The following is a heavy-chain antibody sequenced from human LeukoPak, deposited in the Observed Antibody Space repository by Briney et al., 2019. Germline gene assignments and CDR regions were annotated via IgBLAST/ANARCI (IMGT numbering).Heavy chain of an antibody. CDR3: ARDFRRYSSSPNWFDP. Sequence: SETLSLTCTVSGGSISSYYWSWIRQPPGKGLEWIGYIYYSGSTNCNPSLKSRVTISVDTSKNQFSLKLSSVTAADTAVYYCARDFRRYSSSPNWFDPWGQGTLVTVSS. V-gene: IGHV4-59*01. J-gene: IGHJ5*02. CDR2: IYYSGST. D-gene: IGHD6-6*01. CDR1: GGSISSYY.